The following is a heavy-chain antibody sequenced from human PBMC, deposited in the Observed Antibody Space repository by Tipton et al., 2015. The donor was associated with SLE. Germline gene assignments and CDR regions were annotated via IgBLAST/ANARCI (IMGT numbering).Heavy chain of an antibody. J-gene: IGHJ5*02. D-gene: IGHD3-22*01. Sequence: SLRLSCAASGFTFSSYAMSWVRQAPGKGLEWIGEIYHSGSTNYNPSLKSRVTISVDTSKNQFSLKLSSVTAADTAVYYCARRVTYYYDSNWFDPWGQGILVTVSS. V-gene: IGHV4-4*02. CDR3: ARRVTYYYDSNWFDP. CDR2: IYHSGST. CDR1: GFTFSSYAM.